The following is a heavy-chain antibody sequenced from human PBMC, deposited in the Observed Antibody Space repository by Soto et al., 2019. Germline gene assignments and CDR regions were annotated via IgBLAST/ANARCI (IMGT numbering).Heavy chain of an antibody. J-gene: IGHJ4*02. CDR1: GFSLSTSGVG. Sequence: SGPTLVNPTQTLTLTCTLSGFSLSTSGVGVGWIRQPPGKALEWLALIYWDDDKRYSPSLKSRLTITKDTSKNQVVLTMTNMDPVDTATYYCAHSPRIAAAGPHYFDYWGQGTLVTVSS. CDR3: AHSPRIAAAGPHYFDY. CDR2: IYWDDDK. D-gene: IGHD6-13*01. V-gene: IGHV2-5*02.